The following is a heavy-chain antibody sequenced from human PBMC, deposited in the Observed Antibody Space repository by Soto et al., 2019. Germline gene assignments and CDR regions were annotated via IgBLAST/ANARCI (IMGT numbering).Heavy chain of an antibody. J-gene: IGHJ4*02. V-gene: IGHV3-23*01. CDR1: GFTFSSYA. CDR2: ISGSGGST. D-gene: IGHD3-22*01. Sequence: GGSLRLSCAASGFTFSSYAMSWVRQAPGKGLEWVSAISGSGGSTYYADSVKGRFTISRDNSKNTLYLQMNSLRAEDTAVYYCAKAYSSGYYTLYYFDYWGQGTLVTVS. CDR3: AKAYSSGYYTLYYFDY.